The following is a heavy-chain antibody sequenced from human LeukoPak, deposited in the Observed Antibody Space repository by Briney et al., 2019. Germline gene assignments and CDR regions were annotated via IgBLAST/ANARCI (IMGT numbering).Heavy chain of an antibody. CDR2: ISHSGST. J-gene: IGHJ4*02. CDR3: ARNGGNSDFDY. D-gene: IGHD4-23*01. Sequence: SGTLSLTCAVSGGSISSRNWWTWVRQPPGKGLEWIGEISHSGSTNYNPSLKSRVAILVDKSKNQFSLKLSSVTAADTAVYYCARNGGNSDFDYWGQGNLVTVSS. CDR1: GGSISSRNW. V-gene: IGHV4-4*02.